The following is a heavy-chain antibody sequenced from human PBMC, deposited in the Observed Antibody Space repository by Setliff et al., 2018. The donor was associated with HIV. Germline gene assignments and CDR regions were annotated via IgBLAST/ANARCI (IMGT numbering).Heavy chain of an antibody. D-gene: IGHD2-15*01. CDR1: GFTFGDYA. J-gene: IGHJ6*02. V-gene: IGHV3-49*04. Sequence: SLRLSCTASGFTFGDYAMSWVRQAPGKGLEWVGFIRSKAYAGTTEYAASVKGRFTISRDDSKSIAYLQMNSLKTEDTAVYYCTRDSPGGNSYYYGMDVWGQGTTVTVSS. CDR3: TRDSPGGNSYYYGMDV. CDR2: IRSKAYAGTT.